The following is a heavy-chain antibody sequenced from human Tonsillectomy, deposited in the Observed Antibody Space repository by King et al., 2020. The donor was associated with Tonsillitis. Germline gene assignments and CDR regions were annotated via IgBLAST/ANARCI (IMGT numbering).Heavy chain of an antibody. CDR3: ARVPDCSGGSCDAGYDY. D-gene: IGHD2-15*01. CDR1: GGTFSSFA. V-gene: IGHV1-69*01. Sequence: VQLVESGAEVKKPGSSVKVSCKASGGTFSSFAITWVRQAPGQGLEWMGGIIPIFGTANYAQKFQGRVTITADVSTSTAYMELSSLRSDDTAVFYCARVPDCSGGSCDAGYDYWGQGTLVTVSS. J-gene: IGHJ4*02. CDR2: IIPIFGTA.